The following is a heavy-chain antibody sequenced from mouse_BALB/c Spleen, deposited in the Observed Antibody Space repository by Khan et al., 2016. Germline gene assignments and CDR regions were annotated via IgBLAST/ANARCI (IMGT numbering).Heavy chain of an antibody. V-gene: IGHV3-8*02. J-gene: IGHJ2*01. CDR3: VRDYVCYYSLGY. D-gene: IGHD2-3*01. Sequence: EVQLQESGPSLVKPSQTLSLTCSVTGDSITSGYWNWIRKFPGNKLEYMGYISYSGRTYYNPSLKSRISITRDTSKNQYYLQLNSVKTEDTATYYCVRDYVCYYSLGYWGQGTTLTVSS. CDR2: ISYSGRT. CDR1: GDSITSGY.